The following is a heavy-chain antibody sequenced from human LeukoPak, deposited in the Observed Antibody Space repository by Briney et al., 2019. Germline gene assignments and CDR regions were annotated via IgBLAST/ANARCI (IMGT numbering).Heavy chain of an antibody. Sequence: GGSLRLSCAASGFTFNSYAMSWVRQAPGKGLEWVAFIRYHGSDKYYADSVKGRFTISRDNSKNTLYLQMNSLRPEDTSVYYCARSPTGWYFDYWGQGTLVTVSS. V-gene: IGHV3-30*02. CDR2: IRYHGSDK. D-gene: IGHD6-19*01. J-gene: IGHJ4*02. CDR3: ARSPTGWYFDY. CDR1: GFTFNSYA.